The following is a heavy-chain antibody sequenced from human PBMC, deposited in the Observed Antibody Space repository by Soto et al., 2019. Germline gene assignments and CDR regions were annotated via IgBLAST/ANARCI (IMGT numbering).Heavy chain of an antibody. J-gene: IGHJ4*02. V-gene: IGHV1-58*01. CDR3: ASDGGFCARGSCYAGY. CDR1: GYTFTSSA. CDR2: IVVGRGNT. D-gene: IGHD2-15*01. Sequence: SVKVSCKASGYTFTSSAVQWVRQARGQGLEWIGWIVVGRGNTDYAQKFQERVTITRDLSTMTTYLELRSLRTEDTAVYYCASDGGFCARGSCYAGYWGQGTPVTVSS.